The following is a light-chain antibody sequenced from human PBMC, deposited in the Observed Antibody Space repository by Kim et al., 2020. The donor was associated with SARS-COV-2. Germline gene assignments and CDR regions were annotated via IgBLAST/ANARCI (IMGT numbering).Light chain of an antibody. V-gene: IGKV3-20*01. Sequence: PGQRATLSCRASQSVNSSYLAWYQQKPGQAPRLLIYGASSRATGIPDRFSGSGSGTDFALTISRLEPEDFAVYYCQHYGSSPPVTFGQGTRLEIK. CDR1: QSVNSSY. J-gene: IGKJ5*01. CDR2: GAS. CDR3: QHYGSSPPVT.